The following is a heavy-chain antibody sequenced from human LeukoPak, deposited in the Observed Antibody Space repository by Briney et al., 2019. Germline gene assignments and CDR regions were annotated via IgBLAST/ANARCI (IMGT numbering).Heavy chain of an antibody. CDR2: IYYSGST. V-gene: IGHV4-31*03. D-gene: IGHD4-17*01. Sequence: SQTLSLTCTVSGGSISSGGYYWSWIRQHPGKGLEWIGYIYYSGSTYYNPSLKSRVTISVDTSKNQFSLKLRSVTAADTAVYYCARVGENGDLYYFDYWGQGTLVTVSS. J-gene: IGHJ4*02. CDR3: ARVGENGDLYYFDY. CDR1: GGSISSGGYY.